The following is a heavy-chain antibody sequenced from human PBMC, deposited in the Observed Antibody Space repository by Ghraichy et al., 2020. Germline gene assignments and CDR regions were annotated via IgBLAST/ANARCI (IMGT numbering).Heavy chain of an antibody. CDR2: ISSNGGGI. CDR1: GFDFGVYS. Sequence: LSLTCAASGFDFGVYSMDWIRQAPGKGLEWISYISSNGGGIIYADSVKGRFTISRDNAKGLVFLQMNSLRAGDTAVYYCAREVGWYPDYWGQGTLVTVSS. CDR3: AREVGWYPDY. J-gene: IGHJ4*02. D-gene: IGHD6-19*01. V-gene: IGHV3-48*01.